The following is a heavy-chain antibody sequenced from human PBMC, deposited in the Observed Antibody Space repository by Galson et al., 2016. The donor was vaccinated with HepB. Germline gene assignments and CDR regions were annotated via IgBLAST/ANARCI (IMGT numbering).Heavy chain of an antibody. CDR2: INQDGSEK. J-gene: IGHJ4*02. CDR1: GLTFSRYW. V-gene: IGHV3-7*01. Sequence: SLRLSCAASGLTFSRYWMTWVRQAPGKGLEWVANINQDGSEKYYVDSVKGRFTISRDNAKNSLYLQMNSLSVEDTALYYCEGYCCDGSCHGNEYWGQGTLVTVSS. D-gene: IGHD2-15*01. CDR3: EGYCCDGSCHGNEY.